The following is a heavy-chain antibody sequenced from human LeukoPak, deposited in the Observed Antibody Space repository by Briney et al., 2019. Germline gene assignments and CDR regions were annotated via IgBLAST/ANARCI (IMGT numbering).Heavy chain of an antibody. D-gene: IGHD3-10*01. CDR2: IHYSGST. J-gene: IGHJ5*02. Sequence: SETLSLTCTVSGGSISSYYWSWIRQPPGKGLEWIGYIHYSGSTNYNPSLKSRVTISVDTSKNQFSLKLSSVTAADTAVYYCARVTGEYYYGSGTPPQFDPWGQGTLVTVSS. CDR1: GGSISSYY. CDR3: ARVTGEYYYGSGTPPQFDP. V-gene: IGHV4-59*01.